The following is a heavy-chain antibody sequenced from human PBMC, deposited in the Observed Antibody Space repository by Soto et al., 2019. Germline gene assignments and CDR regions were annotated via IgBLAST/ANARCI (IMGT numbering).Heavy chain of an antibody. V-gene: IGHV1-46*03. CDR3: ASSEAAAGPLDFDY. J-gene: IGHJ4*02. D-gene: IGHD6-13*01. CDR1: GYTFTSYY. CDR2: INPSGGST. Sequence: QVQLVQSGAEVKKPGASVKVSCKASGYTFTSYYMHWVRQAPGQGLEWMGIINPSGGSTSYAQKFQGRVTXXRXTXTSTVYMELSSLRSEDTAVYYCASSEAAAGPLDFDYWGQGTLVTVSS.